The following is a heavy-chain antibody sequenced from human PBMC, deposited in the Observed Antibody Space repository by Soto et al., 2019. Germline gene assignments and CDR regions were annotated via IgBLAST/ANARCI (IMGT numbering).Heavy chain of an antibody. V-gene: IGHV5-51*01. J-gene: IGHJ4*02. CDR3: ARRPHGDWTFDY. Sequence: PGESLKISCKGSGYSFIDYWIGWVRQVPGKGLEWMGVIYPGDSDTRYSPSFQGHVTISADKSISTAYLQWSSLKASDTAMYYCARRPHGDWTFDYWGQGTLVTVSS. D-gene: IGHD4-17*01. CDR2: IYPGDSDT. CDR1: GYSFIDYW.